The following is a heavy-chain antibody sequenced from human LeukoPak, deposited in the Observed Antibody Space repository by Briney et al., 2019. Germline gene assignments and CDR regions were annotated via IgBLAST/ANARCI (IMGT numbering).Heavy chain of an antibody. D-gene: IGHD6-13*01. CDR3: AKDPRRGIAAAGRAQYYFDY. Sequence: GGSLRLSCAASGFTFSSYAMSWVRQAPGKGLEWVSAISGSGGSTYYADSVNGRFTISRDNSKNTLYLQMNSLRAEDTAVYYCAKDPRRGIAAAGRAQYYFDYWGQGTLVTVSS. J-gene: IGHJ4*02. V-gene: IGHV3-23*01. CDR1: GFTFSSYA. CDR2: ISGSGGST.